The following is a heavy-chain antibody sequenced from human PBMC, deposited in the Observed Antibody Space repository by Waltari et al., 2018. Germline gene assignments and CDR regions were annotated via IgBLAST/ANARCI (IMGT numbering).Heavy chain of an antibody. CDR3: ARDRRYSSSWYREDYYYGMDV. CDR1: GDSVSSNSAA. CDR2: TYYRAKWYN. V-gene: IGHV6-1*01. Sequence: QVQLQQSGPGLVKPSQTLSLTCAISGDSVSSNSAAWNWIRQSPSRGLEWMGRTYYRAKWYNDYAVSVKSRITINPDTSKNQFSLQLNSVTPEDTAVYYCARDRRYSSSWYREDYYYGMDVWGQGTTVTVSS. D-gene: IGHD6-13*01. J-gene: IGHJ6*02.